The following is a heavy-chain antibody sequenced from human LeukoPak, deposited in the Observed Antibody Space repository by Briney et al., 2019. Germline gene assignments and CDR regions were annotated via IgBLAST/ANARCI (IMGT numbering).Heavy chain of an antibody. V-gene: IGHV4-34*04. D-gene: IGHD5-24*01. CDR2: INHSGST. CDR1: GGSFSGYY. CDR3: ARDEMATIGRALDY. J-gene: IGHJ4*02. Sequence: MPSETLSLTCAVYGGSFSGYYWSWVRQPPGKGLECIGEINHSGSTNNNPSLKSRATIPVDTSKNQFSLKLSSVTAADTAVYYCARDEMATIGRALDYWGQGTLVTVSS.